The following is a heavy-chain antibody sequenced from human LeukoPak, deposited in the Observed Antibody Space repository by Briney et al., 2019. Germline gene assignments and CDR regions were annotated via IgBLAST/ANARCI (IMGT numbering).Heavy chain of an antibody. Sequence: ASVKVSCKASGYTFTSYGISWVRQAPGQGLEWMGWISTYSGNTNYAQKIQGRVTITTDTSTSTAYMELRSLRSDDAAVYYCARDKDWELDYWGQGTLVTVSS. CDR3: ARDKDWELDY. CDR2: ISTYSGNT. D-gene: IGHD3-9*01. V-gene: IGHV1-18*01. CDR1: GYTFTSYG. J-gene: IGHJ4*02.